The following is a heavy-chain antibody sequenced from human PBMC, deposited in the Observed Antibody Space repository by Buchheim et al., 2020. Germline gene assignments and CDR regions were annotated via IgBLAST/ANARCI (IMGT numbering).Heavy chain of an antibody. J-gene: IGHJ4*02. CDR2: IAYSGAT. V-gene: IGHV4-31*03. D-gene: IGHD3-16*01. CDR3: ARDAYYFDS. Sequence: QVQLQESGPGLVKPSQTLSLTCTVSGGSISGGGDYWTWIRQHPGKGLEWIGYIAYSGATYYNPSLKGRVIMSVDTSTNHFSLKLTSVTAADTVVYYCARDAYYFDSWGQGTL. CDR1: GGSISGGGDY.